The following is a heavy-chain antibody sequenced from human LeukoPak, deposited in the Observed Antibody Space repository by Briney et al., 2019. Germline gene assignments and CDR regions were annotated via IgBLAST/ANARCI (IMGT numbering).Heavy chain of an antibody. D-gene: IGHD1-26*01. V-gene: IGHV3-64*01. J-gene: IGHJ4*02. Sequence: GGSLRLSCAASGFTFRIYAMHWVRQTPGKGLEYVSAISSNGGSTYYANSVKGRFTISRDNSKNTLYLQMGSLRAEDMAVYYCVSDLGPTTFDYWGQGTLVTVSS. CDR3: VSDLGPTTFDY. CDR2: ISSNGGST. CDR1: GFTFRIYA.